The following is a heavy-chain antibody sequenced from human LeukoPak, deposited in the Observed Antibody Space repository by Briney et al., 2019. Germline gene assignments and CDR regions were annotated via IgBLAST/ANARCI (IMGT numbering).Heavy chain of an antibody. CDR1: GGSISSSSYY. Sequence: SETLSLTCTVSGGSISSSSYYWGWIRQPPGKGLEWIGSIYYSGSTYYNPSLKSRVTISVDTSKNQFSLKLSSVTAADTAVYYCARHGIVDSSKKYYFDYWGQGTLVTVSS. V-gene: IGHV4-39*07. D-gene: IGHD6-13*01. J-gene: IGHJ4*02. CDR3: ARHGIVDSSKKYYFDY. CDR2: IYYSGST.